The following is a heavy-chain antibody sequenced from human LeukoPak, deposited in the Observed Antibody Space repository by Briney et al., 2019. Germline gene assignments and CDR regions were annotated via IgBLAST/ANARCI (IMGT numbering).Heavy chain of an antibody. V-gene: IGHV3-7*01. CDR3: ARIRYSGSYYYDY. J-gene: IGHJ4*02. D-gene: IGHD1-26*01. CDR2: IQQNGGDK. Sequence: GGSLRLSCSTSGFTFSGFWMSWVRQAPGKGLEWVANIQQNGGDKYYVDSVKGRFAISRDNAKNSLYLQMSGLRAEDTAVYYCARIRYSGSYYYDYWGQGTLVTVSS. CDR1: GFTFSGFW.